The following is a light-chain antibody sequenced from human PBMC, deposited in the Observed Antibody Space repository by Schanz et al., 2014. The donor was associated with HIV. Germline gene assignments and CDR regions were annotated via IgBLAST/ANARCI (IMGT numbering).Light chain of an antibody. J-gene: IGKJ2*01. Sequence: EIVLTQSPGSLSLSPRGSTTVSCRASQTVSSNYLAWYQQKPGQAPRLLIYGASRRAPGIPDRFSGSGSGTDFTLTISRVEPEDLAVYYCLQYGSSPKTFGQGTKLEI. CDR3: LQYGSSPKT. CDR1: QTVSSNY. V-gene: IGKV3-20*01. CDR2: GAS.